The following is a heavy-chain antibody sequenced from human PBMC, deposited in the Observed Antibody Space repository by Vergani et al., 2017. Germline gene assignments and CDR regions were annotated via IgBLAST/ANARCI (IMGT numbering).Heavy chain of an antibody. CDR3: ARAKRGRLAVGATDS. Sequence: QEQLVQSGSELKKPGASVKVSCKASGYSFNNYAIHWLRQAPGQGLEWMGWFNPTTGNPTYARAFTGRFVFSLDTSISTAYLQIVSLKAEDTAVYFCARAKRGRLAVGATDSWGQGTLLTVSS. J-gene: IGHJ4*02. D-gene: IGHD6-19*01. CDR2: FNPTTGNP. CDR1: GYSFNNYA. V-gene: IGHV7-4-1*01.